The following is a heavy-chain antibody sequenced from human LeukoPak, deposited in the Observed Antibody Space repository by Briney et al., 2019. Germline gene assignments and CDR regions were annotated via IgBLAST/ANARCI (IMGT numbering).Heavy chain of an antibody. J-gene: IGHJ3*02. D-gene: IGHD5-24*01. V-gene: IGHV3-33*01. CDR2: ICYDGSNK. CDR3: ARPTKRDAFDI. CDR1: GFTFSSYG. Sequence: GGSLRLSCAESGFTFSSYGMHWVRQAPGKGLEWVAVICYDGSNKYYADSVKGRFTISRDNSKNTPYLQMNSLRAEDTAVYYCARPTKRDAFDIWGQGTMVTVSS.